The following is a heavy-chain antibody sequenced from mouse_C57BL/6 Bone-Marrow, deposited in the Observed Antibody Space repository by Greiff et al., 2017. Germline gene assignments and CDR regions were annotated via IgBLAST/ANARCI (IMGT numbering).Heavy chain of an antibody. CDR1: GYTFTDYY. Sequence: VQLQQSGPVLVKPGASVKMSCKASGYTFTDYYMNWVKQSHGKSLEWIGVINPYNGGTSYNQKFKGKATLTVDKSSSTAYMELNSLTSEDSAVYSCARSHYYGSSYRGAMDYWGQGTSVTVST. J-gene: IGHJ4*01. D-gene: IGHD1-1*01. CDR2: INPYNGGT. V-gene: IGHV1-19*01. CDR3: ARSHYYGSSYRGAMDY.